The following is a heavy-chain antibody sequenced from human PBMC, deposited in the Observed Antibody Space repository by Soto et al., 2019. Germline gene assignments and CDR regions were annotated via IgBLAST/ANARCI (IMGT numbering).Heavy chain of an antibody. D-gene: IGHD3-10*01. CDR1: GYTFTSYA. V-gene: IGHV1-3*01. CDR2: INAGNGNT. J-gene: IGHJ5*02. Sequence: GASVKVSCKASGYTFTSYAMHWVRQAPGQRLEWMGWINAGNGNTKYSQKFQGRVTITRDTSASTAYMELSSLRSEDTAVYYCARGRESYYSDWFDPWGQGTLVTVSS. CDR3: ARGRESYYSDWFDP.